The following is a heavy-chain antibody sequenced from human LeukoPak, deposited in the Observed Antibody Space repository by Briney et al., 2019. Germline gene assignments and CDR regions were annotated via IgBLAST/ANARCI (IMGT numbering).Heavy chain of an antibody. Sequence: GGSLRLSCVASGFTFSVNAMNWVRQAPGKGLEWVAAISGSGDSTYYADSLKGRFTISRDNSQNILYLQMNSLRAEDSALYYCAKPLKDIVVVPAATMDYWGQGTLVTVSS. CDR3: AKPLKDIVVVPAATMDY. D-gene: IGHD2-2*01. J-gene: IGHJ4*02. V-gene: IGHV3-23*01. CDR2: ISGSGDST. CDR1: GFTFSVNA.